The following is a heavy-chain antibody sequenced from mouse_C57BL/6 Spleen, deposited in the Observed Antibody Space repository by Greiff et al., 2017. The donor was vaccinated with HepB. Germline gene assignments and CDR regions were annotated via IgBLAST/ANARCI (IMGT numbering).Heavy chain of an antibody. CDR3: ARWLRYFDV. CDR2: IYPRSGNT. J-gene: IGHJ1*03. V-gene: IGHV1-81*01. D-gene: IGHD2-2*01. Sequence: LQESGAELARPGASVKLSCKASGYTFTSYGISWVKQRTGQGLEWIGEIYPRSGNTYYNEKFKGKATLTADKSSSTAYMELRSLTSEDSAVYFCARWLRYFDVWGTGTTVTVSS. CDR1: GYTFTSYG.